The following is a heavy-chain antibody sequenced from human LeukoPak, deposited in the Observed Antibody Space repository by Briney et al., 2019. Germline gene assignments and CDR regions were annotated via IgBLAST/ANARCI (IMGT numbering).Heavy chain of an antibody. CDR3: ARDLGGYGYYGMDV. CDR1: GFTLSGFA. V-gene: IGHV3-30-3*01. Sequence: QTGGSLRLSYAASGFTLSGFAMHWVRQAPGKGLEWVAVLLHDGSEKYYADSVKGRFTISRDTSKNMVYLQMNSLRAEETAVYYCARDLGGYGYYGMDVWGQGTTVTVSS. CDR2: LLHDGSEK. D-gene: IGHD3-22*01. J-gene: IGHJ6*02.